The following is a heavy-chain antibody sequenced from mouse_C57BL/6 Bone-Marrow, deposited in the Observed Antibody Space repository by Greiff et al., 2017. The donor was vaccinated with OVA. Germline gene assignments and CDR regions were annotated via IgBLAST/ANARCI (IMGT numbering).Heavy chain of an antibody. J-gene: IGHJ1*03. D-gene: IGHD2-2*01. CDR1: GFNIKDDY. Sequence: EVHLVESGAELVRPGASVKLSCTASGFNIKDDYMHWVKQRPEQGLEWIGWIDPENGDTEYASKFQGKATITADTSSNTAYLQLSSLTSEDTAVYYCTRYGYYWYFDVWGTGTTVTVSS. V-gene: IGHV14-4*01. CDR2: IDPENGDT. CDR3: TRYGYYWYFDV.